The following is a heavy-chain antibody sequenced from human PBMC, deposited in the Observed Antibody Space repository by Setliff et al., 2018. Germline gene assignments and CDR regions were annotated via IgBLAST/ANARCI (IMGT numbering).Heavy chain of an antibody. CDR3: ARDGVGQQLFVPYYYGMDV. CDR1: GFTFSSYS. CDR2: ISSSSSYI. Sequence: GGSLRLSCAASGFTFSSYSMNWVRQAPGKGLEWVSSISSSSSYIYYADSEKGRFTISRDNAKNSLYLQMNSLRAEDTAVYYCARDGVGQQLFVPYYYGMDVWGQGTTVPVSS. D-gene: IGHD6-13*01. J-gene: IGHJ6*02. V-gene: IGHV3-21*01.